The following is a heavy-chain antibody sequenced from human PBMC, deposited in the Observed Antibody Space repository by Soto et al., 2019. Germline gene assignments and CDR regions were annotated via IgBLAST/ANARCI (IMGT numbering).Heavy chain of an antibody. J-gene: IGHJ6*02. Sequence: GASVKVSCKASGYTFTSYGISWVRQAPGQGLEWMGWISAYNGNTNYAQKLQGRVTMTTDTSTSTAYMELRSLRSDDTAVYYCARDRSEQWLRVSYYYYGMDVWGQGTTVTVSS. CDR2: ISAYNGNT. CDR3: ARDRSEQWLRVSYYYYGMDV. V-gene: IGHV1-18*01. CDR1: GYTFTSYG. D-gene: IGHD6-19*01.